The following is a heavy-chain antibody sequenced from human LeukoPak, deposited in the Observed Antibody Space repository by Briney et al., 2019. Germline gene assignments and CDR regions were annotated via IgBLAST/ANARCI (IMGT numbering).Heavy chain of an antibody. CDR1: GFTFTSYA. D-gene: IGHD6-19*01. J-gene: IGHJ4*02. Sequence: RGSLRLSCAAAGFTFTSYAMSWVRQAPGEGLEWVSGISGSGGYTNYADSVKGRFTISRDNSKNTLYLQMNSLRAEDTAVYYCAKDDSGYSSAWYYFDYWGQGTLVTVSS. CDR2: ISGSGGYT. V-gene: IGHV3-23*01. CDR3: AKDDSGYSSAWYYFDY.